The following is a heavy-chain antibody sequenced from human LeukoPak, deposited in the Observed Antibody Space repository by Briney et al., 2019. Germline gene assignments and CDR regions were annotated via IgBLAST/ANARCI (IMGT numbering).Heavy chain of an antibody. Sequence: GGSLRLSCAASGFTFDAYGLSWVRQAPGKGLEWVSGINWNDGSTDYADSVKGRFTISRVTAKNSLYLQMNSLRAEDTAVYYCARDATPQYSSGWVFFDYWGQGTLVTVSS. CDR3: ARDATPQYSSGWVFFDY. CDR2: INWNDGST. J-gene: IGHJ4*02. V-gene: IGHV3-20*04. CDR1: GFTFDAYG. D-gene: IGHD6-19*01.